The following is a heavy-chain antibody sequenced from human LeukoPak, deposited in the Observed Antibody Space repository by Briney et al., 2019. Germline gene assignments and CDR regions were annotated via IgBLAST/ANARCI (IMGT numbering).Heavy chain of an antibody. CDR2: IYTSGST. V-gene: IGHV4-4*07. J-gene: IGHJ3*02. CDR3: ARERDYYDSSRAFDI. CDR1: GGSISSYY. Sequence: PSETLSLTCTVSGGSISSYYWSWIRQPAGKGLEWIGRIYTSGSTNYNPSLKSRVIMSVDTSKNQFSLKLSSVTAADTAVYYCARERDYYDSSRAFDIWGQGTMVTVSS. D-gene: IGHD3-22*01.